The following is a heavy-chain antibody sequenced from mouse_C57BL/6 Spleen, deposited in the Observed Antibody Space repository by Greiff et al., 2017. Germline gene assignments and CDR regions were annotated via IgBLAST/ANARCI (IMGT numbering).Heavy chain of an antibody. V-gene: IGHV1-53*01. J-gene: IGHJ1*03. Sequence: VQLQQSGTELVKPGASVKLSCKASGYTFTSYWMHWVKQRPGQGLEWIGNINPSNGGTNYNEKFKSKATLPVDKSSSTAYMQLSSLTSEDSAVYYCASWDDYDGTFDVWGTGTTVTVSS. CDR1: GYTFTSYW. CDR3: ASWDDYDGTFDV. CDR2: INPSNGGT. D-gene: IGHD2-4*01.